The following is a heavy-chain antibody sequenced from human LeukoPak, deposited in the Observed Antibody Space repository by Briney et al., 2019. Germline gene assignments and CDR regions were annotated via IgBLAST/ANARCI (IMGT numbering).Heavy chain of an antibody. D-gene: IGHD3-10*01. J-gene: IGHJ4*02. Sequence: SETLSLTCTVSGGSISTYYWSWIRQPAGKGLEWIGHISTSGSTNYNPSLKSRVTMSVDTSKNQFSLRLRSVTAADTAVYYCAREVITMVRGVITFTGFDYWGQGTLVTVSS. CDR3: AREVITMVRGVITFTGFDY. V-gene: IGHV4-4*07. CDR1: GGSISTYY. CDR2: ISTSGST.